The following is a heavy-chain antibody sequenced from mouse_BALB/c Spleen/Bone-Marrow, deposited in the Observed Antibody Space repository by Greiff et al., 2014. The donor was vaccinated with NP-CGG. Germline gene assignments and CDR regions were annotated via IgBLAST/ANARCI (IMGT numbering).Heavy chain of an antibody. CDR1: GYTFTDYT. CDR2: VNPNIGGT. CDR3: ARGRWYY. D-gene: IGHD2-3*01. V-gene: IGHV1-22*01. J-gene: IGHJ2*01. Sequence: EVPLQQSGPELVMPGASVKISCKTSGYTFTDYTLHWVKQSHGKSLEWIGGVNPNIGGTSYNQKFKDKASLTVNKSSTTAYMELRSLTTEDSAVYYCARGRWYYWGQGTTLTVSS.